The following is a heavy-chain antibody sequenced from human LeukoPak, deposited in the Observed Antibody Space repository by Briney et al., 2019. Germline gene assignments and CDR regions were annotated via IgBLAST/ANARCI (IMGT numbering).Heavy chain of an antibody. J-gene: IGHJ6*03. D-gene: IGHD2-15*01. CDR1: GGSISSSSYY. V-gene: IGHV4-39*07. CDR3: ARGYCSGGSCYSYYYNNYMDV. Sequence: SETLSLTCTVSGGSISSSSYYWGWIRQPPGKGLEWIGSIHYSGSTNYNPSLKSRVTISVDTSKNQFSLKLSSVTAADTAVYYCARGYCSGGSCYSYYYNNYMDVWGKGTTVTVSS. CDR2: IHYSGST.